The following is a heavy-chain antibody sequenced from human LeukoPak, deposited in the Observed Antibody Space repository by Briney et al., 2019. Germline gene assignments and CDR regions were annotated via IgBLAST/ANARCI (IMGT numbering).Heavy chain of an antibody. J-gene: IGHJ3*02. CDR1: GFTFGNAW. CDR2: IKSKTDGATT. V-gene: IGHV3-15*01. CDR3: TREPYSGYDGGAFDI. Sequence: PGGSLRLSCAASGFTFGNAWMTWVRQAPGKGLEWVGRIKSKTDGATTDYAAPVKGRFTISRDDSENTLYLQMNSLKTEDTAVYYCTREPYSGYDGGAFDIWGQGTMVTVSS. D-gene: IGHD5-12*01.